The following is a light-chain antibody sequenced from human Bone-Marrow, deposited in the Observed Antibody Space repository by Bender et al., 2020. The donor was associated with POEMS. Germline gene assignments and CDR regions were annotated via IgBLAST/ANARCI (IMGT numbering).Light chain of an antibody. V-gene: IGLV2-8*01. Sequence: QSALTQPPSASGSPGQSVTISCTGTSSDVVGYNYVSWYQQHPGKAPNLLIHEVSQRPSGVPGRFSGSKAGNTASLTVSGLQAEDEAVYYCNSFAGSNPVFGTGTSVTVL. J-gene: IGLJ1*01. CDR2: EVS. CDR3: NSFAGSNPV. CDR1: SSDVVGYNY.